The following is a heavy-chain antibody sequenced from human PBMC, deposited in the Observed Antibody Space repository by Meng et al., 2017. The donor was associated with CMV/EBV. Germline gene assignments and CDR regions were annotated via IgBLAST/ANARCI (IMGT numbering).Heavy chain of an antibody. D-gene: IGHD5-12*01. V-gene: IGHV1-18*01. Sequence: QVQLVESGAEVRKPGASVKVSCKASGFTFTSYGISWVRQGPGQGLEWMGWISAYNGNTNYAEKLQGRVTMTTDTSTSTAYMEMRSLRSDDTAVYYCARGGASSGYDLIDYWGQGTLVTVSS. J-gene: IGHJ4*02. CDR1: GFTFTSYG. CDR3: ARGGASSGYDLIDY. CDR2: ISAYNGNT.